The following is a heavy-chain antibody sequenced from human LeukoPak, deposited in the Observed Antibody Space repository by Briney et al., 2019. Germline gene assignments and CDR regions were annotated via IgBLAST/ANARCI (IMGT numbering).Heavy chain of an antibody. V-gene: IGHV5-51*01. CDR1: GYSFTNYW. J-gene: IGHJ4*02. Sequence: SGESLKISCKGSGYSFTNYWIGWVRQMPGKGLEWMGIIYPGDSDTRYSPSFQGQVTISADKSITTAYLQWSSLKASDTAIYYCARALVGAATLSYWGQGTLVTVSS. D-gene: IGHD1-26*01. CDR3: ARALVGAATLSY. CDR2: IYPGDSDT.